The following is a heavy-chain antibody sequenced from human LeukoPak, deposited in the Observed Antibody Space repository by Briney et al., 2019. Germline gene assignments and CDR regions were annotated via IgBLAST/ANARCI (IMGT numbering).Heavy chain of an antibody. J-gene: IGHJ4*02. Sequence: GGSLRLSCAASGFTFSSYGMHWVRQAPGKGLEWVAYIRYDGSNKYYADSVKGRFTISRDNSKNTLYLQMNSLRAEDTAVYYCAKDQAPQDIVVVPAYWGQGTLVTVSS. V-gene: IGHV3-30*02. CDR2: IRYDGSNK. D-gene: IGHD2-2*01. CDR1: GFTFSSYG. CDR3: AKDQAPQDIVVVPAY.